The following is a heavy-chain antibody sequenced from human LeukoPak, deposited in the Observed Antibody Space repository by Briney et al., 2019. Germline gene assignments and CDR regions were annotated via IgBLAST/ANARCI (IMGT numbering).Heavy chain of an antibody. CDR1: GSSFTSYW. Sequence: PGGSLQISCQGSGSSFTSYWIGWVRQVPGKGLEWMGIIYPGDSDTRYSPSFQGQVTISADKSISTAYLQWSSLKASDTAMYYCARLGGYWELIGSFPLDYWGQGTLVTVSS. CDR3: ARLGGYWELIGSFPLDY. CDR2: IYPGDSDT. J-gene: IGHJ4*02. D-gene: IGHD1-26*01. V-gene: IGHV5-51*01.